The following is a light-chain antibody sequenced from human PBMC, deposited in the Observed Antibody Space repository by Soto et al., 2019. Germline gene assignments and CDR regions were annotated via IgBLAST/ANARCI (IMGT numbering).Light chain of an antibody. V-gene: IGLV4-69*01. J-gene: IGLJ2*01. CDR2: LNSDGSH. CDR1: SGHSSYA. CDR3: QTWGTGTLV. Sequence: QSVRTQSPSASASLGASVKLTCTLSSGHSSYAIAWHQQQPEKGPRYLMKLNSDGSHSKGDGIPDRFSGSSSGAERYLTISSLQSEDEGDYYCQTWGTGTLVFGGGTKLTVL.